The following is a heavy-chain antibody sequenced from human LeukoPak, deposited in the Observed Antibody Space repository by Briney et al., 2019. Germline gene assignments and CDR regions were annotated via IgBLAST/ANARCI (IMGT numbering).Heavy chain of an antibody. Sequence: PSETLSLTCTVSGGSISSSSYYWGWIRQPPGKGLEWIGSIYYSGSTYYNPSLKSRVTISVDTSKNQFSLKLSSVTAADTAVYYCARHEGLRYYFDYWGQGTPVTVSS. J-gene: IGHJ4*02. CDR3: ARHEGLRYYFDY. D-gene: IGHD3-16*01. CDR2: IYYSGST. CDR1: GGSISSSSYY. V-gene: IGHV4-39*01.